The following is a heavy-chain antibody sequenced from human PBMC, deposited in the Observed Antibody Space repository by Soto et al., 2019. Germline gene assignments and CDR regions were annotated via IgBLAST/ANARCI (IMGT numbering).Heavy chain of an antibody. CDR2: IYPGDSDT. CDR1: GYSFTSYW. V-gene: IGHV5-51*01. Sequence: GESLKISCKGSGYSFTSYWIGWVRQMPGKGLEWMGIIYPGDSDTRYSPSFQGQVTISADKSISTAYLQWSSLKASDTAMYYCGRSEYYDILPGPLDYYYGRDVWAQGTRVTVYS. J-gene: IGHJ6*02. D-gene: IGHD3-9*01. CDR3: GRSEYYDILPGPLDYYYGRDV.